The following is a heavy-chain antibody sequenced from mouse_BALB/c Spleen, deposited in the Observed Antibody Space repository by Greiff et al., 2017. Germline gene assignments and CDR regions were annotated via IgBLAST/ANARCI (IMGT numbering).Heavy chain of an antibody. CDR1: GFTFSSFG. CDR3: ARSYDGYYVFFDY. J-gene: IGHJ2*01. D-gene: IGHD2-3*01. V-gene: IGHV5-17*02. CDR2: ISSGSSTI. Sequence: EVQGVESGGGLVQPGGSRKLSCAASGFTFSSFGMHWVRQAPENGLEWVAYISSGSSTIYYADTVKGRFTISRDNPKNTLFLQMTSLRSEDTAMYYCARSYDGYYVFFDYWGQGTTLTVSS.